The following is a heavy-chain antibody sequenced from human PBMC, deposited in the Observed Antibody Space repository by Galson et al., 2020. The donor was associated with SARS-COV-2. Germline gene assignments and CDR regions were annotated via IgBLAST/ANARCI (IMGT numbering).Heavy chain of an antibody. CDR1: GFSVNNAW. J-gene: IGHJ4*02. CDR2: IKRKTDGGTI. CDR3: TTHSRYYDSSGSAFDY. V-gene: IGHV3-15*01. Sequence: GGSLRLSCAASGFSVNNAWMSWVRQAPGKGLEWVGRIKRKTDGGTIDYAAPVKGRFTISRDDSKSTLFLQMNTLKTEDTAVYYCTTHSRYYDSSGSAFDYWGQGTLVTVAS. D-gene: IGHD3-22*01.